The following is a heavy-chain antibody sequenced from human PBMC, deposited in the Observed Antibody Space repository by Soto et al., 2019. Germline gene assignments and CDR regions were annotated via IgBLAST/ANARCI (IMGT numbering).Heavy chain of an antibody. CDR2: ISWNSGSI. CDR1: GFTFDSYA. J-gene: IGHJ4*02. Sequence: VQLVESGGGLVQPGRSLRLSCVASGFTFDSYAMHWVRQAPGKGLEWVSGISWNSGSIGYEDSVKGRFTISRDNAQNSLHLEMNSLRVEDTAFYYCVKDIHEQWLVSHFEYWGQGALVTVSS. CDR3: VKDIHEQWLVSHFEY. V-gene: IGHV3-9*01. D-gene: IGHD6-19*01.